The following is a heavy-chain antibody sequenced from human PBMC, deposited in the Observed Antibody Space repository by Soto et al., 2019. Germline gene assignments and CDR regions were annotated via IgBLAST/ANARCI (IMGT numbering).Heavy chain of an antibody. CDR3: AKASVGWLDGYFDY. D-gene: IGHD6-19*01. J-gene: IGHJ4*02. Sequence: GESLKISCAASGFTFSSYAMSWVRQAPGKGLEWVSAISGSGGSTYYADSVKGRFTISRDNSKNTLYLQMNSLRAEDTAVYYCAKASVGWLDGYFDYWGQGTLVTVSS. CDR2: ISGSGGST. V-gene: IGHV3-23*01. CDR1: GFTFSSYA.